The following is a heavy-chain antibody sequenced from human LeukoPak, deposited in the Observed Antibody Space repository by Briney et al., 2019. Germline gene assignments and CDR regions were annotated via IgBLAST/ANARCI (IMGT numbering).Heavy chain of an antibody. CDR3: ARHGDFGWFDP. CDR1: GDSVSSNSAA. D-gene: IGHD4-17*01. V-gene: IGHV6-1*01. CDR2: TYYRSKWYT. Sequence: SQTLSLTCALSGDSVSSNSAAWNWFRQSPSRGLEWLGRTYYRSKWYTDYAVSVKGRIAVNPDTSKNQFSLQLNSVTPEDTAIYYCARHGDFGWFDPWGQGTLVTVSS. J-gene: IGHJ5*02.